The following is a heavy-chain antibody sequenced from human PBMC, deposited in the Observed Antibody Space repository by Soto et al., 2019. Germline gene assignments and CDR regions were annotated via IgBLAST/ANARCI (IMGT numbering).Heavy chain of an antibody. Sequence: ASVKVSCKASGDSFNTYAISWVRQAPGQGLEWMGWINAGNGNTKYSQKFQGRVTITRDTSASTAYMELSSLRSEDTAVYYCARDGDGYISDAFDIWGQGTMVTVSS. CDR2: INAGNGNT. V-gene: IGHV1-3*01. CDR1: GDSFNTYA. D-gene: IGHD5-12*01. J-gene: IGHJ3*02. CDR3: ARDGDGYISDAFDI.